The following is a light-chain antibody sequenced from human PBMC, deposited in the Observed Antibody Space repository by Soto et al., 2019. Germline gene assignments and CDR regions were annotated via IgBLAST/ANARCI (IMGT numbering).Light chain of an antibody. J-gene: IGKJ2*01. CDR1: QSISSY. CDR2: AAS. Sequence: DIQMTQSPSSLSASVGDRVTITCRASQSISSYLNWYQQKPGKAPKLLIYAASSLQSGVPSRFSGSGSGTDFPLTISSLQPEDFATYSCQQSYSTPPSFGQGTKLEIK. CDR3: QQSYSTPPS. V-gene: IGKV1-39*01.